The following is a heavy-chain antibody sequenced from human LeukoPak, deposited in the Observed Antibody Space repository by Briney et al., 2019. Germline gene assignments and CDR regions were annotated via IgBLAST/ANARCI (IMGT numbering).Heavy chain of an antibody. D-gene: IGHD1-26*01. CDR2: ISPSSYI. Sequence: AGGSLRLSCAASGFTFSTYGMNWVRQAPGKGLEWVSSISPSSYINYADSLKGRFTISRDNSKNTLYLQMGSLRAEDMAVYYCARARYSGSYWTGGVGYWGQGTLVTVSS. CDR3: ARARYSGSYWTGGVGY. CDR1: GFTFSTYG. V-gene: IGHV3-21*01. J-gene: IGHJ4*02.